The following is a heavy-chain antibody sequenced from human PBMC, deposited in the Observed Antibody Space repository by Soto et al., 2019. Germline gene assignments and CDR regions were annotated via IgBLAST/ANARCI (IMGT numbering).Heavy chain of an antibody. CDR3: ATHSADCYNRPSNY. V-gene: IGHV4-39*01. Sequence: QLQLQESGPGLVKPSEPLSLTCTVSGGSVSSSSYYWGWIRQPPGKGLKLIGSIYYSGSTSYNPSLKSRVTISVDTSRNQCSLKLSSVTAADTAVYFCATHSADCYNRPSNYWGQGTLVTVSS. CDR1: GGSVSSSSYY. J-gene: IGHJ4*02. CDR2: IYYSGST. D-gene: IGHD2-21*01.